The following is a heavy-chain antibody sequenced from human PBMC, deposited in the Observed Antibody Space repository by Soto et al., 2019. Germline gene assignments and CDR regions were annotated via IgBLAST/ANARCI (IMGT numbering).Heavy chain of an antibody. Sequence: GPEVKKAGASVKVSCTAPTDYIFLAYGFDWVRQAPGQGLEWMGWISPKFGRTNYARTLQDRFTMTTDVSTNSVSMELRDLRSDDTAVYYCARDYCNGGSCDGGHYLDLWGRGTPISVSS. D-gene: IGHD2-15*01. V-gene: IGHV1-18*01. CDR3: ARDYCNGGSCDGGHYLDL. CDR1: DYIFLAYG. CDR2: ISPKFGRT. J-gene: IGHJ2*01.